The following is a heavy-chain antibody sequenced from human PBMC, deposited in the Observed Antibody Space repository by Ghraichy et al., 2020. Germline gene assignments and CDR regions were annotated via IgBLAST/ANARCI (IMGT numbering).Heavy chain of an antibody. V-gene: IGHV1-18*01. Sequence: ASVKVSCKASGYTFTSYGISWVRQAPGQGLEWMGWISAYNGNTNYAQKLQGRVTMTTDTSTSTAYMELRSLRSDDTAVYYCARGEVDDSSGYHAFDIWGQGTMVTVSS. D-gene: IGHD3-22*01. CDR2: ISAYNGNT. CDR3: ARGEVDDSSGYHAFDI. CDR1: GYTFTSYG. J-gene: IGHJ3*02.